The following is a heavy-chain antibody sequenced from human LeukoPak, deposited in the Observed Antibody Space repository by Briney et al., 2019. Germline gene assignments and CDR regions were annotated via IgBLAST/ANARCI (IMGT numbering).Heavy chain of an antibody. CDR1: GFTYSRYW. D-gene: IGHD3-16*01. J-gene: IGHJ4*02. CDR3: ARDPPYFDF. Sequence: GGSLRLSCAASGFTYSRYWMSWVRQTPGRGLEWVATINQDGSEKYYVDSVKGRFTISRDNASNSLYLQMDSLRAEDTAMYYCARDPPYFDFWGQGTLVTVSS. CDR2: INQDGSEK. V-gene: IGHV3-7*04.